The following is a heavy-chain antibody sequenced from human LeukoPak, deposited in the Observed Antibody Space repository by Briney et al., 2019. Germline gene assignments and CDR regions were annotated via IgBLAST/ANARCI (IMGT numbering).Heavy chain of an antibody. J-gene: IGHJ4*02. CDR1: GGSISSGGYY. V-gene: IGHV4-31*03. CDR2: IYYSGST. D-gene: IGHD3-10*01. Sequence: PSQTLSLTCTVSGGSISSGGYYWSWIRQHPGKGLEWIGYIYYSGSTYYNPSLKSRVTISVDTSKNQFSLKLSSVTAADAAVYYCARSYGSGNAGYDYWGQGTLVTVSS. CDR3: ARSYGSGNAGYDY.